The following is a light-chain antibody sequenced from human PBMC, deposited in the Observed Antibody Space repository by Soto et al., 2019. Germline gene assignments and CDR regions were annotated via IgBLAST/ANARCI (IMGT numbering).Light chain of an antibody. CDR1: QDISNY. J-gene: IGKJ3*01. Sequence: DIQMTPSPSSLSASVGDRVTITCQASQDISNYLNWYQQKPGKAPKLLIYDASNLETGVPSRFSGSGSGTDVTFTISSLQPEDIATYYCQQYDNLPFTFGPGTKVHI. CDR3: QQYDNLPFT. V-gene: IGKV1-33*01. CDR2: DAS.